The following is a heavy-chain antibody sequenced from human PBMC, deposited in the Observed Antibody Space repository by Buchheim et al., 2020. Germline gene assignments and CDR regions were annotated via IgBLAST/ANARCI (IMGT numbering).Heavy chain of an antibody. D-gene: IGHD6-13*01. CDR2: ISYDGSNK. CDR1: GFTFSSYG. Sequence: QVQLVESGGGVVQPGRSLRLSCAASGFTFSSYGIHWVRQAPGKGLEWVAVISYDGSNKYYADSVKGRFTISRANSKNTLYLQMNSLRAEDTAVYYCASSIWRAGIHYWGQGTL. J-gene: IGHJ4*02. CDR3: ASSIWRAGIHY. V-gene: IGHV3-30*03.